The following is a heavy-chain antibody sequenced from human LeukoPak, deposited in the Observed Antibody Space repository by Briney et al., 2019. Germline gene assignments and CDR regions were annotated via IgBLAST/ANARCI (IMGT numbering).Heavy chain of an antibody. J-gene: IGHJ4*02. V-gene: IGHV4-38-2*02. D-gene: IGHD2-15*01. Sequence: SETLSLTCSVSGSSISSDYYWGWVRQPPGKGLEWIGSIKHRGRSYYNPSLKSRVTISVDTSKNQFSLQLSSVTAANTAVYYCARVVGATSIDYWGQGILVTVSS. CDR3: ARVVGATSIDY. CDR2: IKHRGRS. CDR1: GSSISSDYY.